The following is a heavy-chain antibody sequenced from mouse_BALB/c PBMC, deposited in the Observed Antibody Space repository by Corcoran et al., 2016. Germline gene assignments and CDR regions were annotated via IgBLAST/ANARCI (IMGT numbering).Heavy chain of an antibody. D-gene: IGHD3-3*01. Sequence: QVQLQQSAAELARPGASVKMSCKASGYTFTSYTMHWVKQRPGQGLEWIGYINPSSGYTEYNQKFKDKTTLTADKSSSTAYMQLSSLTSEDSAVYYCARGAGPYWYFVVWGAGTTVTVSS. J-gene: IGHJ1*01. CDR3: ARGAGPYWYFVV. CDR2: INPSSGYT. V-gene: IGHV1-4*02. CDR1: GYTFTSYT.